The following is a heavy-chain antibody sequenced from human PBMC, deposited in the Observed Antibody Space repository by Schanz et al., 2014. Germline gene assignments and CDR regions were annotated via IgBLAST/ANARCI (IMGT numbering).Heavy chain of an antibody. CDR1: GFTLSSYA. Sequence: VLLVESGGGLVKPGGSLRLSCAAYGFTLSSYAMHWVRQAPGKGLEWVAVIWSDGSTKYYADSVKGRFTISRDNSKNTLYLQMNSLRADDTAVYFCARAHGNNWYGKGLDYWGQGTQVTVS. CDR3: ARAHGNNWYGKGLDY. V-gene: IGHV3-33*08. CDR2: IWSDGSTK. J-gene: IGHJ4*02. D-gene: IGHD1-1*01.